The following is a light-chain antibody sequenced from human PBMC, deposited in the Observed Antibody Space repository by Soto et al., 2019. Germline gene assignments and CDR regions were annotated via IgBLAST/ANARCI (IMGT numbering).Light chain of an antibody. V-gene: IGKV1-9*01. Sequence: IQLTQSPPYLSASVGDRVTMICRASQGISSFLAWYQQKPGRAPKLLVYGASTVERGVPSRFSGSGSGAEFTLTISSLQPEDFATYYCQQVNSYPFTFGPGTRVDIK. CDR2: GAS. J-gene: IGKJ3*01. CDR1: QGISSF. CDR3: QQVNSYPFT.